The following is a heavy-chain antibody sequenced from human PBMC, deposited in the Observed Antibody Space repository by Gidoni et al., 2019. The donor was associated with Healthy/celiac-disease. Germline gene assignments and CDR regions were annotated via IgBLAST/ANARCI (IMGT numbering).Heavy chain of an antibody. CDR3: ARELVSTSKRDNYYYYGMDV. Sequence: EVQLVESGGGLVKPGGSLRLSCAASGFTFSSYSMNWVRQAPGKGLEWVSSISSSSSYIYYADSVKGRFTISRDNAKNSLYLQMNSLRAEDTAVYYCARELVSTSKRDNYYYYGMDVWGQGTTVTVSS. CDR1: GFTFSSYS. CDR2: ISSSSSYI. J-gene: IGHJ6*02. D-gene: IGHD3-16*01. V-gene: IGHV3-21*01.